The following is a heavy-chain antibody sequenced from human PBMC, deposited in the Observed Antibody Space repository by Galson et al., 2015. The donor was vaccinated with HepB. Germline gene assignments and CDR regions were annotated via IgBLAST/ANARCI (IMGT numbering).Heavy chain of an antibody. D-gene: IGHD6-6*01. CDR1: GYSFTSYW. CDR2: IYPGDSDT. Sequence: QSGAEVKKPGESLKISCKGSGYSFTSYWIDWVRQMPGKGLEWMGIIYPGDSDTRYSPSFQGQVTISADKSISTAYLQWSSLKASDAAVDYWAGSTGFSSSAGRSAPWGQGTLVA. J-gene: IGHJ5*02. CDR3: AGSTGFSSSAGRSAP. V-gene: IGHV5-51*01.